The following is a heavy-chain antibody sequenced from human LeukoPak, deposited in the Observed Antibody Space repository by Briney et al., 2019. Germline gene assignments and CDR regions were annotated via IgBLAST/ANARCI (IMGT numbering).Heavy chain of an antibody. CDR3: ARDMYDFWSGSLAGAFDI. J-gene: IGHJ3*02. CDR2: IYYSGST. D-gene: IGHD3-3*01. CDR1: GGSISNYY. Sequence: SETLSLTCTVSGGSISNYYWSWIRQPPGKGLEWIGYIYYSGSTYYNPSLKSRVTISVDTSKNQFSLKLSSVTAADTAVYYCARDMYDFWSGSLAGAFDIWGQGTMVTVSS. V-gene: IGHV4-59*12.